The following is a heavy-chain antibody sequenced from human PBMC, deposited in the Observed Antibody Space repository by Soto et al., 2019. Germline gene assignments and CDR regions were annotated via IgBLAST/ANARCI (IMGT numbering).Heavy chain of an antibody. J-gene: IGHJ4*02. CDR3: AKEWDAHPNFDY. Sequence: QVQLVESGGGVVQPERSLRLSCAGSGFVFSDHGIHWVRQAPGKGLEWLAAISYDGGNKYYADSVKGRFTISRDNSENTVYLQMNSLTTEDTAIYYCAKEWDAHPNFDYWGQGTLVTVSS. V-gene: IGHV3-30*18. CDR2: ISYDGGNK. CDR1: GFVFSDHG. D-gene: IGHD1-26*01.